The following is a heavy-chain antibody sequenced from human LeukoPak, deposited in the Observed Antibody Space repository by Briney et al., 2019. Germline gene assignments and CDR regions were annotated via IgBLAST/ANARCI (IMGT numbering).Heavy chain of an antibody. CDR2: IYYSGST. CDR1: GGSISSHY. Sequence: SETLSLTCTVSGGSISSHYWSWIRQPPGKGLEWIGYIYYSGSTNYNPSLKSRVTISVDTSKNQFSLKLSSVTAADTAVYYCARQHRITMVRGATADYWGQGTLVTVSS. D-gene: IGHD3-10*01. CDR3: ARQHRITMVRGATADY. V-gene: IGHV4-59*11. J-gene: IGHJ4*02.